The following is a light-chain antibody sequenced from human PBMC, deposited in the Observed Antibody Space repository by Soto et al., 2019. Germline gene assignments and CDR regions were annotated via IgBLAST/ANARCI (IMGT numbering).Light chain of an antibody. CDR1: GSNIGAGYD. J-gene: IGLJ1*01. CDR3: QSYDTSLSGYV. V-gene: IGLV1-40*01. Sequence: QCVLTQPPSVSGAPGQRVTISCTGSGSNIGAGYDIHWYQQVPGTAPKPLIYANTNRASGVPDRFSGSKSGTSASLAITGLQAEDEADYYCQSYDTSLSGYVFGPGTKLTVL. CDR2: ANT.